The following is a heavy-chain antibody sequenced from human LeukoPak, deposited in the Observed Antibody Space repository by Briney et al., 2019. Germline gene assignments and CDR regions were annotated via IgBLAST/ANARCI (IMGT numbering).Heavy chain of an antibody. Sequence: GGSLRLSCAASGFTFSTYGMHWVRQAPGKGLEWVAVISYDGSDKFYSDSVKGRFTISRDNSKNTLYLQMISLRAEDTAVYYCAKEELPITMVRGVIGPGWFDPWGRGTQVTVSS. D-gene: IGHD3-10*01. CDR3: AKEELPITMVRGVIGPGWFDP. CDR2: ISYDGSDK. V-gene: IGHV3-30*18. CDR1: GFTFSTYG. J-gene: IGHJ5*02.